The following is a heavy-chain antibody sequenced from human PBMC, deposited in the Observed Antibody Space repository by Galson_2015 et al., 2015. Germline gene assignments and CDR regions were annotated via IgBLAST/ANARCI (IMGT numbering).Heavy chain of an antibody. J-gene: IGHJ2*01. D-gene: IGHD2/OR15-2a*01. CDR2: VNDGNGNK. V-gene: IGHV1-3*01. Sequence: SVKVSCKASGYTFTSYAMHWVRQAPGQRLEWVGWVNDGNGNKKFSEKFQGRVSISRDQSASAAYRELISLKSEDKVVYYCARGTFLWSGGGSPDPNCYFEFWGRGTLVTVSS. CDR3: ARGTFLWSGGGSPDPNCYFEF. CDR1: GYTFTSYA.